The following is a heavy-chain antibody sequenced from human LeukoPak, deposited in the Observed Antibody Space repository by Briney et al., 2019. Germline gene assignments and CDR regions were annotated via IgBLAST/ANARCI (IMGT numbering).Heavy chain of an antibody. CDR1: GGSISSGSYY. Sequence: PSETLSLTCTVSGGSISSGSYYWSWIRQPAGKGLEWIGRIYTSGSTNYNPSLKSRVTISVDTPKNQFSLKLSSVTAADTAVYYCARPSAFDIWGQGTMVTVSS. J-gene: IGHJ3*02. CDR3: ARPSAFDI. CDR2: IYTSGST. V-gene: IGHV4-61*02.